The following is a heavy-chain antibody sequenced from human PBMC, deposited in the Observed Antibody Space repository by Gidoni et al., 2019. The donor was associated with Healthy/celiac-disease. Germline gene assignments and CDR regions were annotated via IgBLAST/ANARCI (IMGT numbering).Heavy chain of an antibody. V-gene: IGHV3-21*01. CDR3: ARDRITIFGVVRVYFDY. Sequence: EVQLVESGGGLVKPGGSLRLSCAASGLTFSSYSMNWVRQAPGKGLEWVSSISSSSSYIYYADSVKGRFTISRDNAKNSLYLQMNSLRAEDTAVYYCARDRITIFGVVRVYFDYWGQGTLVTVSS. J-gene: IGHJ4*02. CDR1: GLTFSSYS. D-gene: IGHD3-3*01. CDR2: ISSSSSYI.